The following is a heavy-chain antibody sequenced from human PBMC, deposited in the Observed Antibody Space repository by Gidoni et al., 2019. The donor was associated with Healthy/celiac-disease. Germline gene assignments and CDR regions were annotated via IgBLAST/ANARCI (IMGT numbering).Heavy chain of an antibody. CDR3: ARDSGDYYGSGSYTNLDY. CDR1: GFTFSSYG. D-gene: IGHD3-10*01. CDR2: IWYDGSNK. Sequence: QVQLVESGGGVVQPGRSLRLSCAASGFTFSSYGLHWVRQAPGKGLEWVAVIWYDGSNKYYADSVKGRFTISRDNSKNTLYLQMNSLRAEDTAVYYCARDSGDYYGSGSYTNLDYWGQGTLVTVSS. J-gene: IGHJ4*02. V-gene: IGHV3-33*01.